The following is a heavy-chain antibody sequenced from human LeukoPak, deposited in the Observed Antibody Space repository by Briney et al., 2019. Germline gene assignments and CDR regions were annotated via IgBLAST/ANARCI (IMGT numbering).Heavy chain of an antibody. CDR2: ISSSSSYI. D-gene: IGHD3-22*01. CDR3: ARDKGDYHTSGSLFVF. CDR1: GFTFSSYS. Sequence: GGSLRLSCAASGFTFSSYSMNWVRQAPGKGLEWVSSISSSSSYIYYADSVKGRFTISRDNAKNSLYLQMNSLRAEDTAVYYCARDKGDYHTSGSLFVFGGQGALVTVSS. J-gene: IGHJ4*02. V-gene: IGHV3-21*04.